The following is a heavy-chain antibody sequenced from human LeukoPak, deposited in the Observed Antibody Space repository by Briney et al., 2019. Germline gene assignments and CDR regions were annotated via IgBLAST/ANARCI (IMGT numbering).Heavy chain of an antibody. D-gene: IGHD6-19*01. Sequence: PSETLSLTCTVSGGSISSSSYYWGWIRQPPGKGLEWTGSIYYSGSTYYNPSLKSRVTISVDTSKNQFSLKLSSVTAADTAVYYCARGLVTSYVYYYGMDVWGQGTTVTVSS. V-gene: IGHV4-39*01. CDR1: GGSISSSSYY. J-gene: IGHJ6*02. CDR3: ARGLVTSYVYYYGMDV. CDR2: IYYSGST.